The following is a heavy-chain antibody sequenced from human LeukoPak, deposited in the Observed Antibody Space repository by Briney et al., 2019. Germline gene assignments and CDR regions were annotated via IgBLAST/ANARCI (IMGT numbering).Heavy chain of an antibody. CDR3: ARLSTVTTSFDH. J-gene: IGHJ4*02. D-gene: IGHD4-17*01. CDR1: GGSISSYY. CDR2: IYTSGTT. Sequence: SETLSLTCTVSGGSISSYYWSWIRQPAGKGLEWIGRIYTSGTTHYNPSLKSRVTMSVDTSKNQFSLKLSSVTAADTAVYYCARLSTVTTSFDHWGQGTLVTVSS. V-gene: IGHV4-4*07.